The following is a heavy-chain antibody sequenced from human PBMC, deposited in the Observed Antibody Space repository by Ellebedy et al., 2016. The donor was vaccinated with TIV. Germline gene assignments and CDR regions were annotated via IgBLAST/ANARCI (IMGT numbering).Heavy chain of an antibody. CDR3: ARGLSIAARLATDYFDY. CDR2: INPNSGGT. Sequence: ASVKVSCXASGYTFTGYYMHWVRQAPGQGLEWMGWINPNSGGTNYAQKFQGRVTMTRDTSISTAYMELSRLRSDDTAVYYCARGLSIAARLATDYFDYWGQGTLVTVSS. CDR1: GYTFTGYY. D-gene: IGHD6-6*01. J-gene: IGHJ4*02. V-gene: IGHV1-2*02.